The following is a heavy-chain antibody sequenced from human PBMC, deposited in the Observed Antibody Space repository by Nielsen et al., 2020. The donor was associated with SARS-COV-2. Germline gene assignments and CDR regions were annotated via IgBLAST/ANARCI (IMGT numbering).Heavy chain of an antibody. D-gene: IGHD2-2*01. CDR3: ASPSYQLLAGYYYYYGMDV. Sequence: SVKVSCKASGGTFSSYAISWVRQAPGQGLEWMGGIIPIFGTANYAQKFQGRVTMTTDTSTSTAYMELRSLRSDDTAVYYCASPSYQLLAGYYYYYGMDVWGQGTTVTVSS. CDR2: IIPIFGTA. V-gene: IGHV1-69*05. J-gene: IGHJ6*02. CDR1: GGTFSSYA.